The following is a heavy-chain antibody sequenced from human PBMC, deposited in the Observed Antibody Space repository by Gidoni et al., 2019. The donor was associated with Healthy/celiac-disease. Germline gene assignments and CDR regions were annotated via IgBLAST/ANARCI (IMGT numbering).Heavy chain of an antibody. CDR1: GFTVSSNY. J-gene: IGHJ4*02. CDR3: ARDRGAVAYFDY. V-gene: IGHV3-53*01. D-gene: IGHD6-19*01. CDR2: IYSGGST. Sequence: EVQLVESGGGLIQPGGSLRLSCAASGFTVSSNYMSWVRQAPGKGLEGVSVIYSGGSTYYADSVKGRFTISRDNSKDTLYLQMNSLRAEDTAVYYCARDRGAVAYFDYWGQGTLVTVSS.